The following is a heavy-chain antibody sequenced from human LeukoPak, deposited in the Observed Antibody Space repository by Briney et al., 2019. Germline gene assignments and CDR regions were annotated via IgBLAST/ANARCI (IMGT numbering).Heavy chain of an antibody. CDR2: IYPGDSET. D-gene: IGHD3-9*01. CDR1: GYTSTSYW. V-gene: IGHV5-51*01. Sequence: GESLKISCKGSGYTSTSYWIGWVRQMPGKGLEWMGIIYPGDSETKYSPSFLGQVTISADKSISTASLHWSSLKASDTAMYYCVRQNYDILTGYNVNYFDSWGQGTLVTVSS. CDR3: VRQNYDILTGYNVNYFDS. J-gene: IGHJ4*02.